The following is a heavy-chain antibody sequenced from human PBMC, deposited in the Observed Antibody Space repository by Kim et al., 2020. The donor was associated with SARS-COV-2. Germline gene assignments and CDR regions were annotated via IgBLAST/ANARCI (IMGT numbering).Heavy chain of an antibody. CDR3: ARGQLWSCGAAKY. V-gene: IGHV4-34*01. J-gene: IGHJ4*02. D-gene: IGHD5-18*01. Sequence: YNPSLKSRVTISVDTSKTHFSLKLSSVTAADTAVYYCARGQLWSCGAAKYWGQGTLVTVSS.